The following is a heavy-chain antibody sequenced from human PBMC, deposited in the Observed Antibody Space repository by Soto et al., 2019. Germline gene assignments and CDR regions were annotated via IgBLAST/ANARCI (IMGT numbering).Heavy chain of an antibody. CDR3: ARVVAGTAAAGSFDY. CDR2: IIPIFGTT. J-gene: IGHJ4*02. Sequence: QVQLVQSGAEVKKPGSSVKVSCKASGGTFSSYAISWVRQAPGQGLEWMGGIIPIFGTTNYAQKFQGRVTITADESTSTAYMELSSLRSEDTAVYYCARVVAGTAAAGSFDYWGQGTLVTVSS. CDR1: GGTFSSYA. V-gene: IGHV1-69*01. D-gene: IGHD6-13*01.